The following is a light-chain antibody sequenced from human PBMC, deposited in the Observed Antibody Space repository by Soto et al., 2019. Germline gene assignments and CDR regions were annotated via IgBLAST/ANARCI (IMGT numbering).Light chain of an antibody. J-gene: IGLJ1*01. CDR3: QSYDTSLSADV. Sequence: QSVLTQPPSVSGAPGQRGTISCTGSSSNIGAGYAVHWHQQLPGKAPKLLIYGNSNRPSGVPDRFSGSKSGTSASLAITGLQAEDEADYYCQSYDTSLSADVFVTGTKLTVL. V-gene: IGLV1-40*01. CDR2: GNS. CDR1: SSNIGAGYA.